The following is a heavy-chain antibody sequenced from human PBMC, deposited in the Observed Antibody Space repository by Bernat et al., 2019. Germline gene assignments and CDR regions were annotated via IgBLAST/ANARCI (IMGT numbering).Heavy chain of an antibody. V-gene: IGHV3-15*01. CDR3: TTETVDFEEDSGGFDY. D-gene: IGHD2-15*01. J-gene: IGHJ4*02. Sequence: EVHLVESGGDLVRPGGSLRLSCAASGFIYTDAWMTWVRQAPGKGLEWVGRIKSKTTGGTTAYAAPVKGRCTISRDDSKNTLYLQLNSRKTEDTAVYYCTTETVDFEEDSGGFDYWGQGTLVTVSS. CDR1: GFIYTDAW. CDR2: IKSKTTGGTT.